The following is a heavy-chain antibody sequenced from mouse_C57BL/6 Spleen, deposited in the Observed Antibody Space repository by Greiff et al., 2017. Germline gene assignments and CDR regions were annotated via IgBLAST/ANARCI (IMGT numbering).Heavy chain of an antibody. CDR2: IDPSDSYT. CDR1: GYTFTSYW. V-gene: IGHV1-69*01. D-gene: IGHD2-3*01. Sequence: VQLQQPGAELVMPGASVKLSCKASGYTFTSYWMHWVKQSPGQGLEWIGEIDPSDSYTNYNQKFKGKSTLTVDKSSSTAYMQLSSLTSEDSAVYYCARGLLDAMDYWGQGTSVTVSS. CDR3: ARGLLDAMDY. J-gene: IGHJ4*01.